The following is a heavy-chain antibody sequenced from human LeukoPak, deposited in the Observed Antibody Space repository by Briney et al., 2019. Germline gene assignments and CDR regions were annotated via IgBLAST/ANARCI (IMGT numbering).Heavy chain of an antibody. CDR3: ARGIEYSSSFYYFDY. V-gene: IGHV3-66*02. CDR2: IYSGGST. Sequence: GGPLRLSCAASGFTVSSNYMSWVRQAPGKGLEWVSVIYSGGSTYYADSVKGRFTISRDNSKNTLYLQMNSLRAEDTAVYYCARGIEYSSSFYYFDYWGQGTLVTVSS. J-gene: IGHJ4*02. D-gene: IGHD6-6*01. CDR1: GFTVSSNY.